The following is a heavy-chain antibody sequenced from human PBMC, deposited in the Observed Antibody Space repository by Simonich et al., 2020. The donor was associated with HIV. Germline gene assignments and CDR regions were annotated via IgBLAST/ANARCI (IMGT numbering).Heavy chain of an antibody. V-gene: IGHV3-7*01. J-gene: IGHJ1*01. Sequence: VQLVESGGGLVQPGGSLRLSGSASGLPFSGYWISWVRQAPRDGREGVANIKQDGSEKYYEDSVKGRITISRDNAKNSLYLQMNSLRAEDTAVYYCARVRDSSGYYPEAEYFQHWGQGTLVTVSS. CDR3: ARVRDSSGYYPEAEYFQH. CDR2: IKQDGSEK. CDR1: GLPFSGYW. D-gene: IGHD3-22*01.